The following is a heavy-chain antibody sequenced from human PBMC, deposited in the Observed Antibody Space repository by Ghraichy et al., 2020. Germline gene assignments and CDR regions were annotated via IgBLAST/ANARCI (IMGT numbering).Heavy chain of an antibody. Sequence: GGSLRLSCAASGFTFSNAWMSWVRQAPGKGLEWLGRIRSKTDGGTTDYAAPVKDRFTISRDDSKNTLYLQMNSLKTEDTAVYYCTTYRYYYETSGDDYWGQGALVTVSS. CDR1: GFTFSNAW. CDR2: IRSKTDGGTT. J-gene: IGHJ4*02. CDR3: TTYRYYYETSGDDY. D-gene: IGHD3-22*01. V-gene: IGHV3-15*01.